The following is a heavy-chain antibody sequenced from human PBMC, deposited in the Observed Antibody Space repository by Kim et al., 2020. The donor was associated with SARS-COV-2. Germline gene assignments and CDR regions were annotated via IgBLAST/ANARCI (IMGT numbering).Heavy chain of an antibody. Sequence: HEDSGKGRFTISRDNAKSALYLEMSSLRAEDTAEYYCARDAPSHSSGWSYWGQGTLVTVSS. V-gene: IGHV3-23*01. J-gene: IGHJ4*02. CDR3: ARDAPSHSSGWSY. D-gene: IGHD6-19*01.